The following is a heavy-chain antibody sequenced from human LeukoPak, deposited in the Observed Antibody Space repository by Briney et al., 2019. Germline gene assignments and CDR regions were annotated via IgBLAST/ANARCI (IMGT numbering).Heavy chain of an antibody. J-gene: IGHJ4*02. V-gene: IGHV4-59*08. D-gene: IGHD6-13*01. CDR2: IYSSGHT. Sequence: SETLSLTCTVSGGSISNYYWSWIRQPPGKGLECFAYIYSSGHTNYSPSLKSRVTISVDTSKNQFSLNLRSVTAADTAVYYCARHFSGAAAPLPFDYWGQGTLVTVSS. CDR3: ARHFSGAAAPLPFDY. CDR1: GGSISNYY.